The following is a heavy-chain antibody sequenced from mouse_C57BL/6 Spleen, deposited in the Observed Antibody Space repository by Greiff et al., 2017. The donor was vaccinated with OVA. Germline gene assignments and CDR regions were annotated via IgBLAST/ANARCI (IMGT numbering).Heavy chain of an antibody. Sequence: QVPLQPSGAELVKTGASMKLSCKASGSTFTEYSITWVKQRAGQGLGWIGWFYPGSGSIKYNEKFKDKATLTADKSSSTVYMELSRLTSEDSAVYFCARHEEGLYSDWGQGTSVTVSS. CDR2: FYPGSGSI. CDR1: GSTFTEYS. J-gene: IGHJ4*01. D-gene: IGHD2-1*01. V-gene: IGHV1-62-2*01. CDR3: ARHEEGLYSD.